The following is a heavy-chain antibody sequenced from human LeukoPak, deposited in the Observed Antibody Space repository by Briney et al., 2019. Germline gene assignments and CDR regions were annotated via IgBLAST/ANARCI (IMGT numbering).Heavy chain of an antibody. CDR1: GFTFSSYS. D-gene: IGHD5-12*01. J-gene: IGHJ3*02. CDR3: ARDEDSGYDRDAFDI. CDR2: ISSSSSYI. V-gene: IGHV3-21*01. Sequence: GGSLRLSCAAPGFTFSSYSMNWVRQAPGKGLEWVSSISSSSSYIYYADSVKGRFTISRDNAKNSLYLQMNSLRAEDTAVYYCARDEDSGYDRDAFDIWGQGTMVTVSS.